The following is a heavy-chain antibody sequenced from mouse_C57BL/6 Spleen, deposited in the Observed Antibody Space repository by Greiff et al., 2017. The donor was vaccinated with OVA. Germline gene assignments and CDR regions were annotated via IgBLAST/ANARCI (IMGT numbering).Heavy chain of an antibody. CDR2: ISNGGGST. CDR3: AGGCFNSDYDYAMDY. Sequence: EVKLMESGGGLVQPGGSLKLSCAASGFTFSDYYMYWVRQTPEKRLEWVAYISNGGGSTYYPDTVKGRFTISRANAKNTLYLQMSRLKSEDTAMYYCAGGCFNSDYDYAMDYWGQGTSVTVSS. J-gene: IGHJ4*01. CDR1: GFTFSDYY. V-gene: IGHV5-12*01. D-gene: IGHD2-4*01.